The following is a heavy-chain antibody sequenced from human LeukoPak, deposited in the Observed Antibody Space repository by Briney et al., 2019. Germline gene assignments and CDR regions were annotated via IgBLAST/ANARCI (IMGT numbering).Heavy chain of an antibody. CDR1: GGSISSYY. CDR3: ARKGYSISWYSP. J-gene: IGHJ5*02. Sequence: KPSETLSLTCTVSGGSISSYYWSWIRQPPGKGLEWIGSIYYSGSTSYNPSLKSRVTISLDTSKNQFSLKLTSVTAADTAVYYCARKGYSISWYSPWGQGTLVTVSS. CDR2: IYYSGST. D-gene: IGHD6-13*01. V-gene: IGHV4-59*12.